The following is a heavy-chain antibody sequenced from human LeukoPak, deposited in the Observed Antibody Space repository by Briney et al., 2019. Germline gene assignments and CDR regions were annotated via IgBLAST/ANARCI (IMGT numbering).Heavy chain of an antibody. CDR2: MNHSGSA. D-gene: IGHD2-2*01. Sequence: PSETLSLTCAVYGGTFSGYYWSWIRQPPGKGLEWIGEMNHSGSANYNPSLKSRVTISVDTSKNQFSLKLSSVTAADTAVYYCARVPSGVVAPATRGDYFDYWGQGTLVIVSS. CDR1: GGTFSGYY. J-gene: IGHJ4*02. V-gene: IGHV4-34*01. CDR3: ARVPSGVVAPATRGDYFDY.